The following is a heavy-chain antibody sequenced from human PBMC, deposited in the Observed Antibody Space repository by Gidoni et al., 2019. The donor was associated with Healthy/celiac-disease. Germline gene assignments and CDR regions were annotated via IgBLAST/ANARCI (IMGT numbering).Heavy chain of an antibody. CDR3: AKLSGWYPDAFDI. Sequence: QVQLVESGGGVVQPGRSLRLSCAASGFTFSSYGMHWVRQAPGKGLEWVAVISYDGSNKYYADSVKGRFTISRDNSKNTLYLQMNSLRAEDTAVYYCAKLSGWYPDAFDIWGQGTMVTVSS. D-gene: IGHD6-19*01. CDR2: ISYDGSNK. J-gene: IGHJ3*02. V-gene: IGHV3-30*18. CDR1: GFTFSSYG.